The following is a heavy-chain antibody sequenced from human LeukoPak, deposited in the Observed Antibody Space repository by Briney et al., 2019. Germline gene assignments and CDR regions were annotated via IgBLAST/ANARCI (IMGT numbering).Heavy chain of an antibody. CDR3: ARGYSSGWYFKGDWFDP. Sequence: GASVKVSRKASGYTFPSYGISWVRQAPGQGLEWMGWISAYKGKTNYAQKLQGRVTMTTDTSTSTAYMELRSLRSDDTAVYYCARGYSSGWYFKGDWFDPWGQGTVVTVSS. V-gene: IGHV1-18*01. D-gene: IGHD6-19*01. CDR1: GYTFPSYG. J-gene: IGHJ5*02. CDR2: ISAYKGKT.